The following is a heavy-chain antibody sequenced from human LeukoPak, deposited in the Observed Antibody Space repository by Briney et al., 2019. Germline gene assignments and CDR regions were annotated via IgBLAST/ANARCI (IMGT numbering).Heavy chain of an antibody. Sequence: SETLSLTCTVSGGSISSSSYYWGWIRQPPGKGLEWIGSIYYSGSTYYNPSLKSRVTISADTSKSQFSLKLSSVTAADTAVYYCARHGIRWADPNAFDIWGQGTGVTVSS. CDR3: ARHGIRWADPNAFDI. D-gene: IGHD1-14*01. CDR1: GGSISSSSYY. J-gene: IGHJ3*02. V-gene: IGHV4-39*01. CDR2: IYYSGST.